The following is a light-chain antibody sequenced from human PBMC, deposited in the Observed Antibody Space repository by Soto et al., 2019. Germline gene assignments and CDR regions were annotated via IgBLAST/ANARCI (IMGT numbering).Light chain of an antibody. Sequence: EIVLTQSPGTRSLWPLGMGTRGFMASQRVSASSLAWYQQKPGQAPRLLIHAASTRATGIPERFSASGSATDFTLTISRLEPEDFAMYFCQQYGSSKWTFGQGTKVDIK. CDR1: QRVSASS. J-gene: IGKJ1*01. CDR2: AAS. V-gene: IGKV3-20*01. CDR3: QQYGSSKWT.